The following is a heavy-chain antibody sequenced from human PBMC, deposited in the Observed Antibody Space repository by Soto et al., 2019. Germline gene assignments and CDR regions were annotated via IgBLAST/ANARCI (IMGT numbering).Heavy chain of an antibody. D-gene: IGHD6-13*01. CDR1: GFTFSSYS. Sequence: PGGSLRLSCAASGFTFSSYSMNWVRQAPGKGLEWVSSISSSSSYIYYADSVKGRFTISRDNAKNSLYLQMNSLRAEDTAVYYCARDQEAGSFFPYYYGMDVWGQGTTVTVSS. J-gene: IGHJ6*02. CDR2: ISSSSSYI. V-gene: IGHV3-21*01. CDR3: ARDQEAGSFFPYYYGMDV.